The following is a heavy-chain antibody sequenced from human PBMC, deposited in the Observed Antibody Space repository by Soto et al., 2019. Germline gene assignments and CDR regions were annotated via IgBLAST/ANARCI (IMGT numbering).Heavy chain of an antibody. Sequence: EVQLVESGGGLIRPGGSLRLSCAASGFTFVSYSMNWVRQAPGKGLEWVAYISNTSRTRYYADSVKGRITISRDNAKNSLYLQLNSLREEDTALYYCARDSSAAARRGGMDVWGQGITVTVSS. CDR2: ISNTSRTR. CDR3: ARDSSAAARRGGMDV. J-gene: IGHJ6*02. CDR1: GFTFVSYS. V-gene: IGHV3-48*02. D-gene: IGHD3-22*01.